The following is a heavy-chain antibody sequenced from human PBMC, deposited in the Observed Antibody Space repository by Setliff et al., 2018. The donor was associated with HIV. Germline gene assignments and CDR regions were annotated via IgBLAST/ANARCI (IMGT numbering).Heavy chain of an antibody. Sequence: ASVKVSCKASGYTFTSYAMNWVRQAPGQGLEWMGWINTNTGNPTYAQGFTGRFVFSLDTSVSTAYLQISSLKAEDTAVYYCAREGASVTPETNAFDIWGQGTMVTISS. J-gene: IGHJ3*02. CDR1: GYTFTSYA. CDR3: AREGASVTPETNAFDI. CDR2: INTNTGNP. D-gene: IGHD4-17*01. V-gene: IGHV7-4-1*02.